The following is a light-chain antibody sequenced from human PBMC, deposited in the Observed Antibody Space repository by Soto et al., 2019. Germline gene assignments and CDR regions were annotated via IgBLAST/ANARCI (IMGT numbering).Light chain of an antibody. V-gene: IGKV1-5*03. CDR2: KAS. Sequence: DIQMTQSPSTLSAFVGDRVTITCRASRSISNWLAWYQKKPGKAPKLLMYKASSLESGVPSRFSGSGSGTEFTLTISSLQPDDFATYYCQQYSSFSPSFGQGTKLEIK. CDR3: QQYSSFSPS. CDR1: RSISNW. J-gene: IGKJ2*03.